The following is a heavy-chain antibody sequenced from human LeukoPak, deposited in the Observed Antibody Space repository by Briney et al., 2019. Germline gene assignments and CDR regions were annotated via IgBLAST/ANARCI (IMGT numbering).Heavy chain of an antibody. J-gene: IGHJ5*02. CDR3: ARRLTQYDCFDP. CDR2: TYYRSTWYN. CDR1: GDSVSSDSAV. D-gene: IGHD2-2*01. V-gene: IGHV6-1*01. Sequence: SQTLSLTCAISGDSVSSDSAVWNWIRQSPSRGLEWLGRTYYRSTWYNDYAVSVRGRITVNPDTSKNQFSLHLNSVTPEDTAVYYCARRLTQYDCFDPWGQGILVTVSS.